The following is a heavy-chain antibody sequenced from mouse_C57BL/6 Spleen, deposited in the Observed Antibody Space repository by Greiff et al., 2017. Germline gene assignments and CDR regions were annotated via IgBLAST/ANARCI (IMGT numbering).Heavy chain of an antibody. J-gene: IGHJ3*01. Sequence: VQLQQSGPELVKPGASVKISCKASGYTFTDYYMNWVKQSHGKSLEWIGDINPNNGGTSYNQKFKGKATLTVDKSSSTAYMELRSLTSEGSAVYYCARGTPFAYWGQGTLVTVSA. CDR3: ARGTPFAY. CDR2: INPNNGGT. V-gene: IGHV1-26*01. D-gene: IGHD3-3*01. CDR1: GYTFTDYY.